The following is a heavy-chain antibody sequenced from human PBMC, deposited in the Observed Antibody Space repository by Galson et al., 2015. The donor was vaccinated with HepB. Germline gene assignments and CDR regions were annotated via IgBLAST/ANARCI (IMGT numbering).Heavy chain of an antibody. J-gene: IGHJ4*02. D-gene: IGHD4-17*01. CDR2: ISASGIST. CDR1: GFTFNTYA. Sequence: LRLSCAASGFTFNTYAMNWVRPAPGKGLEWVSAISASGISTYYADSVRGRFTISRDNSKNTLYLQMDIVEAEDTAIYYCAKDGTYYDYGDSYFDSWGQGALVSVST. V-gene: IGHV3-23*01. CDR3: AKDGTYYDYGDSYFDS.